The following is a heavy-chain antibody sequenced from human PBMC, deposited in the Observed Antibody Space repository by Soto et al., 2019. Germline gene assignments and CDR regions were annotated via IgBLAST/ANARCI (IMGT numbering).Heavy chain of an antibody. Sequence: QVQLVESGGGVVQPGRSLRLSCAASGFTFSSYAMHWVRQAPGKGLEWVAFISLDGSNKYYADSVKGRFTISRDNSKNTLYLQMTSLRAEDTAVYYGARDAVPSYFDYWGQGTLVTVSS. CDR3: ARDAVPSYFDY. CDR2: ISLDGSNK. CDR1: GFTFSSYA. V-gene: IGHV3-30*01. J-gene: IGHJ4*02.